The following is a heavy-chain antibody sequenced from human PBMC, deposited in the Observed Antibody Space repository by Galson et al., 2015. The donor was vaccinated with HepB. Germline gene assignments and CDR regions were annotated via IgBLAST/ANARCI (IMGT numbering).Heavy chain of an antibody. CDR1: GFTFSNAW. CDR3: TTVSYDSSGYYYRVRAGRGHFDY. V-gene: IGHV3-15*01. CDR2: IKSKTDGGTT. D-gene: IGHD3-22*01. J-gene: IGHJ4*02. Sequence: SLRLSCAASGFTFSNAWMSWVRQAPGKGLEWVGRIKSKTDGGTTDYAAPVKGRFTISRGDSKNTLYLQMNSLKTEDTAVYYCTTVSYDSSGYYYRVRAGRGHFDYWGQGTLVTVSS.